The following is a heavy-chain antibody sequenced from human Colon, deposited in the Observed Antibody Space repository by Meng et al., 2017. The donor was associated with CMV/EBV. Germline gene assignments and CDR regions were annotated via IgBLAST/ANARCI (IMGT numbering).Heavy chain of an antibody. D-gene: IGHD6-13*01. CDR1: GYTFTGHY. J-gene: IGHJ6*02. CDR2: INPNIGVT. Sequence: ASVKVSCKASGYTFTGHYLHWVRQAPGQGLEWMGWINPNIGVTKYAQKFQDRVTMTRDTSVTTGYMELSGLSSDDTAVYYCARVLTAAAGGYYYYYGMDVWGQGTTVTVSS. V-gene: IGHV1-2*02. CDR3: ARVLTAAAGGYYYYYGMDV.